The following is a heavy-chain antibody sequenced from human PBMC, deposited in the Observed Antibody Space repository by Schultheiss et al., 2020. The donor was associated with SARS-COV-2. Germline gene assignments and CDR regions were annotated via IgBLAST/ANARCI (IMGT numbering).Heavy chain of an antibody. D-gene: IGHD4-23*01. V-gene: IGHV3-15*01. CDR1: GFTFSSYA. CDR2: IKSKTDGGTT. Sequence: GGSLRLSCAASGFTFSSYAMHWVRQPPGKGLEWIGRIKSKTDGGTTDYAAPVKGRFTISRDDSKNTLYLQMNSLKTEDTAVYYCTTRTLRGGKGNFDYWGQGTLVTVSS. CDR3: TTRTLRGGKGNFDY. J-gene: IGHJ4*02.